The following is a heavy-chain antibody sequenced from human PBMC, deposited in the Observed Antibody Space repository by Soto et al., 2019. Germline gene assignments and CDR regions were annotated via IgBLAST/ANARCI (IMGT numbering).Heavy chain of an antibody. Sequence: QVQLVQSGAEVRQPASSVKVSCKTSGGTFSSYAISWVRQAPGQGLEWMGGIVPIVDTSTYAQKFQGRVTITGDESTSTVYMELSSLRSDDTAVYYCVIVVAIPGYPDNWGQGTLVTVSS. J-gene: IGHJ4*02. CDR1: GGTFSSYA. D-gene: IGHD5-12*01. V-gene: IGHV1-69*12. CDR3: VIVVAIPGYPDN. CDR2: IVPIVDTS.